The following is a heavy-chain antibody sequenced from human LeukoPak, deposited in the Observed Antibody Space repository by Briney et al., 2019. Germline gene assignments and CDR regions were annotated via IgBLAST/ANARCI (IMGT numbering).Heavy chain of an antibody. CDR2: ISSSSSYI. J-gene: IGHJ4*02. CDR3: ARDASTRSFDY. Sequence: GGSLRLSCSASGFTFSSYSMNWVRQAPGKGLEWVSSISSSSSYIYYADSVKGRFTISRDNAKNSLYLQMNSLRAEDTAVYYCARDASTRSFDYWGQGTLVTVSS. V-gene: IGHV3-21*01. CDR1: GFTFSSYS.